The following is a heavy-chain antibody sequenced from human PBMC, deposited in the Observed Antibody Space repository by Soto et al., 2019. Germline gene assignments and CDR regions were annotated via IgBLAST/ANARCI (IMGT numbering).Heavy chain of an antibody. CDR3: ARDGARYYYDSSGNDAFDI. Sequence: EVQLVESGGGLVQPGGFLRLSCAASGFTFSSYWMHWVRQAPGKGLVWVSRINSDGSSTSYADSVKGRFTISRDNAKNTLYLQMNSLRAEDTAVYYCARDGARYYYDSSGNDAFDIWGQGTMVTVSS. CDR2: INSDGSST. V-gene: IGHV3-74*01. D-gene: IGHD3-22*01. CDR1: GFTFSSYW. J-gene: IGHJ3*02.